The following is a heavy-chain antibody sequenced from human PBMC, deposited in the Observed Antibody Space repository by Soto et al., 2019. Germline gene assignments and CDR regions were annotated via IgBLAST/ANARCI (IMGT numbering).Heavy chain of an antibody. CDR2: VYYTGST. V-gene: IGHV4-59*08. J-gene: IGHJ6*03. CDR3: ARTVLGPDLLADSFVDYYYYMDV. CDR1: GGSISNFY. Sequence: QVQLQESGPGLVRPSETLSLTCTVSGGSISNFYWSWIRQPPGKGLEWIGYVYYTGSTSYNPSLKRPVTFSADSSRGQFSLRLNSVTAADTAVYYCARTVLGPDLLADSFVDYYYYMDVWGQGTTVTVSS. D-gene: IGHD3-9*01.